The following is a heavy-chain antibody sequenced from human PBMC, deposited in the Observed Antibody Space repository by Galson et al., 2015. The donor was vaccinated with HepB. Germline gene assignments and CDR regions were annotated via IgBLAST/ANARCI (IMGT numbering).Heavy chain of an antibody. J-gene: IGHJ6*03. D-gene: IGHD4-17*01. CDR3: ARNQVYGDYGLAWYYYMDV. CDR2: IIPIFGTA. Sequence: SVKVSCKASGGTFSSYAISWVRQAPGQGLEWMGGIIPIFGTANYAQKFQGRVTITADESTSTAYMELSSLRSEDTAVYYCARNQVYGDYGLAWYYYMDVWGKGTTVTVSS. V-gene: IGHV1-69*13. CDR1: GGTFSSYA.